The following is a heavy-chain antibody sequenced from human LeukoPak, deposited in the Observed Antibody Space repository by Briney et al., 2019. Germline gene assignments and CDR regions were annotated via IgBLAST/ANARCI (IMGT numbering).Heavy chain of an antibody. D-gene: IGHD2-21*01. CDR2: ISADIGNT. Sequence: ASVKVSCKASGYTFVDYGISWVRQAPGQGLEWMGWISADIGNTNYAQKFQGRVTMTRDRSTSTGYMELTSQTSDDTAVYYCARDRLGYCGYGSCLLFDNWGQGTLVTVSS. CDR3: ARDRLGYCGYGSCLLFDN. CDR1: GYTFVDYG. J-gene: IGHJ4*02. V-gene: IGHV1-18*01.